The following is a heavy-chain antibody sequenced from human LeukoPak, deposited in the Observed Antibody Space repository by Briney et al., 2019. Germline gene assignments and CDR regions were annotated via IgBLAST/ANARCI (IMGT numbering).Heavy chain of an antibody. CDR3: ARGSSGWYMDY. D-gene: IGHD6-19*01. CDR1: GGSISSYY. V-gene: IGHV4-59*08. J-gene: IGHJ4*02. Sequence: PSETLSLTCTVSGGSISSYYWSWLRQPPGKGLERIGYIYYSGSTNYNPSLKSRVTISVDTSKNQFSLKLSSVTAADTAVYYCARGSSGWYMDYWGQGTLVTVSS. CDR2: IYYSGST.